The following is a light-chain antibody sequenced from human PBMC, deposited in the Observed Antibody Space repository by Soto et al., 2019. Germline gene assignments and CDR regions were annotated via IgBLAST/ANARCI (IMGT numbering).Light chain of an antibody. J-gene: IGKJ4*01. V-gene: IGKV4-1*01. CDR2: WAS. CDR1: QSVLYSSNNQNY. CDR3: QQYFSTPFT. Sequence: DIVMTQSPDSLAVSLGERATINCKSSQSVLYSSNNQNYLTWFQQKPGQPPKLLIYWASTRESGVPDRFSGSGSGTDFTLTISSLQAEDVAVYYCQQYFSTPFTFGGGTKVEI.